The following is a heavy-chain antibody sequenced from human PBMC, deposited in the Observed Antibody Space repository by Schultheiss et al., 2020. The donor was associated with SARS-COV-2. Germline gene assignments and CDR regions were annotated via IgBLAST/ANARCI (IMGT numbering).Heavy chain of an antibody. J-gene: IGHJ6*02. CDR1: GGSISSGGYY. CDR3: ARGLRREYYYYGMDV. V-gene: IGHV4-31*03. Sequence: SETLSLTCTVSGGSISSGGYYWSWIRQHPGKGLEWIGRIYTSGSTNYNPSLKSRVTISVDTSKNQFSLKLSSVTAADTAVYYCARGLRREYYYYGMDVWGQGTTVTVSS. D-gene: IGHD1-26*01. CDR2: IYTSGST.